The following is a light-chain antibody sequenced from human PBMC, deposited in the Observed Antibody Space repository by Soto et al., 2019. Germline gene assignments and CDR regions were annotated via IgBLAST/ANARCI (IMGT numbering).Light chain of an antibody. CDR3: QQYNSYPRT. V-gene: IGKV1-5*01. J-gene: IGKJ1*01. Sequence: DIQMTQSPSTLSASVGDRVTITCRASQSISTRLAWYQQKPGKAPKFLIYDASSLESGVPSRFSGSGSGTEFTLTISSLQPDDFATYYCQQYNSYPRTFGQGTKVEIK. CDR1: QSISTR. CDR2: DAS.